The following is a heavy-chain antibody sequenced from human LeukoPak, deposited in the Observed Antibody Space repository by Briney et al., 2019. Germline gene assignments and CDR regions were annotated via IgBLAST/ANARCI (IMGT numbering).Heavy chain of an antibody. CDR3: ATDRMSIAALPSGFDI. CDR2: FDPEDGET. J-gene: IGHJ3*02. Sequence: ASVKVSCKVSGYTLTELSMHWVRQAPGKGLEWMGGFDPEDGETIYAQKFQGRVTMTEDTSTDTAYMELSSLRSEDTAVYCCATDRMSIAALPSGFDIWGQGTMVTVSS. V-gene: IGHV1-24*01. CDR1: GYTLTELS. D-gene: IGHD6-6*01.